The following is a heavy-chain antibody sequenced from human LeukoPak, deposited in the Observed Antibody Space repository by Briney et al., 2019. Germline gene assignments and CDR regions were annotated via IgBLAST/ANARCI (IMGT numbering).Heavy chain of an antibody. D-gene: IGHD7-27*01. CDR2: INTDGRST. J-gene: IGHJ4*02. V-gene: IGHV3-74*01. Sequence: ETLALTCTVSGGSISSYYWSWVRQAPGKGRVWVSRINTDGRSTSYADSVKGRFTISRDNAKNTLYLQMNSLRAEDTGVYYCATDLTGEEDYWGQGTLVTVSS. CDR1: GGSISSYY. CDR3: ATDLTGEEDY.